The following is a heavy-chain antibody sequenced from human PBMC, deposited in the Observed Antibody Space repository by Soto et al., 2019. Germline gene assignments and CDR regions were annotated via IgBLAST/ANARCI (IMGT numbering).Heavy chain of an antibody. CDR3: ARGVGFGYYYYHMDL. CDR1: GDSVPSVSDY. V-gene: IGHV4-61*01. D-gene: IGHD3-10*01. J-gene: IGHJ6*02. Sequence: TSETLSFTCTVSGDSVPSVSDYWSWIRQPPGKGLEWIGYIYYSGSADYNPSLGSRVTISIDTSKNQFSLKLTSVTAADTAVYYCARGVGFGYYYYHMDLWGQGTTVSVSS. CDR2: IYYSGSA.